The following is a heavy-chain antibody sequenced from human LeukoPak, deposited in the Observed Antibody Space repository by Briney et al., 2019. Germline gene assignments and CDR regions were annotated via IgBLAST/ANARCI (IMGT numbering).Heavy chain of an antibody. CDR1: GFSFSASA. Sequence: GGSLRLSCAASGFSFSASAMHWVRQAPGRGLEWVAVISYDGSYKYYADSVQGRFNISRDNSKNTLYLRMNSLTTEDTAVYYCDGFDIWGQGTMVTVSS. J-gene: IGHJ3*02. CDR2: ISYDGSYK. V-gene: IGHV3-30*04. CDR3: DGFDI.